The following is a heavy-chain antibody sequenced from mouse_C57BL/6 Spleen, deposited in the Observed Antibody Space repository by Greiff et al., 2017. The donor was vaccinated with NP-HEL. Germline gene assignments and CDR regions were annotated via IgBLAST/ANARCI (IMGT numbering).Heavy chain of an antibody. V-gene: IGHV1-81*01. Sequence: QVQLKESGAELARPGASVKLSCKASGYTFTSYGISWVKQRTEQGLEWIGEIYPRSGNTYYNEKFKGKATLTADKSSSTAYMELRSLTSEDSAVYFCAREITTVVRGFAYWGQGTLVTVSA. CDR1: GYTFTSYG. CDR2: IYPRSGNT. J-gene: IGHJ3*01. D-gene: IGHD1-1*01. CDR3: AREITTVVRGFAY.